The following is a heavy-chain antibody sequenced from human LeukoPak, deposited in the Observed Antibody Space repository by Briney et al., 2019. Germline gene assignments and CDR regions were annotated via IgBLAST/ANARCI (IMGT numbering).Heavy chain of an antibody. CDR2: ISSSSSYI. V-gene: IGHV3-21*01. CDR3: ARDYVWGSYRLFAFDI. Sequence: GGSLRLSCAASGFTFSSYSMNWVRQAPGKVLEWVSSISSSSSYIYYADSVKGRFTVSRDNAKNSLYLQMNSLRAEDTAVYYCARDYVWGSYRLFAFDIWGQGTMVTVSS. J-gene: IGHJ3*02. CDR1: GFTFSSYS. D-gene: IGHD3-16*02.